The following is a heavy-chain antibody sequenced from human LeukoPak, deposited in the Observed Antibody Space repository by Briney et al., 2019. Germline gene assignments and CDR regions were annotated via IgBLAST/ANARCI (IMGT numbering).Heavy chain of an antibody. CDR1: GGSFSGYY. V-gene: IGHV4-34*01. CDR3: ARGGMYSSYSY. Sequence: SETLSLTCAVYGGSFSGYYWSWIRQPPGKGLEWIGEINHSGSTNYNPSLKSRVTISVDTSKNQFSLKLSSVTAADTAVYCCARGGMYSSYSYWGQGTLVTVSS. D-gene: IGHD6-19*01. J-gene: IGHJ4*02. CDR2: INHSGST.